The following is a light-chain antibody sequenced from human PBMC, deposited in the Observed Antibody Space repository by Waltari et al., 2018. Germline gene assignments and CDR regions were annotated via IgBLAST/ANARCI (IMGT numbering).Light chain of an antibody. J-gene: IGLJ3*02. CDR2: VTSDGSH. V-gene: IGLV4-69*01. Sequence: QLVLPQSPSASASLGASVKLTCTLSSGHSTNIIAVLIQQPGKGPRYLMQVTSDGSHRKGDEIPDRFSGSSSGAERYLTISSLQSEDEADYYCETGGHGTWVFGGGTKLTAL. CDR1: SGHSTNI. CDR3: ETGGHGTWV.